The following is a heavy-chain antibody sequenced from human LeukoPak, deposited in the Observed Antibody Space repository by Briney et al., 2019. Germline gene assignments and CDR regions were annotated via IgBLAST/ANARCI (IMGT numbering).Heavy chain of an antibody. CDR1: GGSISSSSYY. CDR3: ARQSSWLRAFDY. D-gene: IGHD5-12*01. J-gene: IGHJ4*02. V-gene: IGHV4-39*01. Sequence: PSETLSLTCTVSGGSISSSSYYWGWIRQPPGKGLEWIGSIYYSGSTYYNPSLKSRVTISVDTSKNQFSLKLSSVTAADTAVYYCARQSSWLRAFDYWGQGTLVTVSS. CDR2: IYYSGST.